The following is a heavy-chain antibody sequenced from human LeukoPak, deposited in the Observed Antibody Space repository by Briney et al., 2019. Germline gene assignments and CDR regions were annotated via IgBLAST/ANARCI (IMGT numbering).Heavy chain of an antibody. V-gene: IGHV4-39*01. Sequence: SETLSLTCTVSGGSISSSSYYWGWIRQPPGKGLEWIGSIYYGGSTYYNPSLKSRVTISVDTSKNQFSLKLSSVTAADTAVYYCARVRGVTIFGVVRTPSRNWFDPWGQGTLVTVSS. CDR2: IYYGGST. CDR1: GGSISSSSYY. CDR3: ARVRGVTIFGVVRTPSRNWFDP. D-gene: IGHD3-3*01. J-gene: IGHJ5*02.